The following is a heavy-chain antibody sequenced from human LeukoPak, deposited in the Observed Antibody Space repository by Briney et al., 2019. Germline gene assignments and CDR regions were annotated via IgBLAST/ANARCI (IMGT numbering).Heavy chain of an antibody. CDR1: GGSVSSGSYY. CDR3: ARGAPPTPIFGVVIVYWYFDL. D-gene: IGHD3-3*01. Sequence: SETLSLTCTVSGGSVSSGSYYWSWIRQPPGKGLEWIGYIYYSGSTNYNPSLKSRVTISVDTSKNQFSLKLSSVTAADTAVYYCARGAPPTPIFGVVIVYWYFDLWGRGTLVTVSS. J-gene: IGHJ2*01. V-gene: IGHV4-61*01. CDR2: IYYSGST.